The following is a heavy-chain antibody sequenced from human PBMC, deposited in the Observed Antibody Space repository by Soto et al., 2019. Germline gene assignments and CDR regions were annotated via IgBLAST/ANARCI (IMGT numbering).Heavy chain of an antibody. V-gene: IGHV1-2*04. CDR3: AREGLVNQQLVPCYYGMDV. D-gene: IGHD6-6*01. CDR1: GYTFTGYY. J-gene: IGHJ6*02. Sequence: QVQLVQSGAEVKKPGASVKVSCKASGYTFTGYYMHWVRQAPGQGLEWMGWINPNSGGTNYAQKXXGWVTMTRDTXXSXAXXELSRLRSDDTAVYYCAREGLVNQQLVPCYYGMDVWGQGTTVTVSS. CDR2: INPNSGGT.